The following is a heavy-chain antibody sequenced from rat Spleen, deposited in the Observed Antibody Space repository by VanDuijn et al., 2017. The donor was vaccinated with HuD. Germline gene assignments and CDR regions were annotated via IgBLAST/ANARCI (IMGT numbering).Heavy chain of an antibody. J-gene: IGHJ2*01. Sequence: EVQLVESGGGLVQPGRSLKLSCAASGFTFSNYGMHWIRQAPTKGLEWVASISPSGGSTYYRDSVKGRFTISRDNAKSTLYLQMDSLRSEDTATYYCATDRYPGIGDYFDYWGQGVMVTVSS. CDR2: ISPSGGST. D-gene: IGHD1-4*01. CDR1: GFTFSNYG. CDR3: ATDRYPGIGDYFDY. V-gene: IGHV5-19*01.